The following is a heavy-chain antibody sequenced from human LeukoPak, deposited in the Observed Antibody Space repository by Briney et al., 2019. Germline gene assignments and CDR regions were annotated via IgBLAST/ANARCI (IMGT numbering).Heavy chain of an antibody. CDR1: GGSFSGYY. CDR2: IYYSGST. D-gene: IGHD3-22*01. V-gene: IGHV4-59*01. J-gene: IGHJ4*02. CDR3: AREGYYDSSGYPDY. Sequence: PSETLSLTCAVYGGSFSGYYWSWIRQPPGKGLEWIGYIYYSGSTNYNPSLKSRVTISVDTSKSQFSLKLSSVTAADTAVYYCAREGYYDSSGYPDYWGQGTLVTVSS.